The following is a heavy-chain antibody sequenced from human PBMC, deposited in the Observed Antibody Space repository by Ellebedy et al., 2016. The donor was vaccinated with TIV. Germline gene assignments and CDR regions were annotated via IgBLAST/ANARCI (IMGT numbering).Heavy chain of an antibody. CDR1: GGTFSSYA. D-gene: IGHD6-13*01. CDR2: IIPIFGTA. J-gene: IGHJ5*02. CDR3: AITGDSSSWYFHWFDP. V-gene: IGHV1-69*13. Sequence: AASVKVSCKASGGTFSSYAISWVRQAPGQGLEWMGGIIPIFGTANYAQKFQGRVTITADESTSTAYMELSSLRSEDTAVYYCAITGDSSSWYFHWFDPWGQGTLVTVSS.